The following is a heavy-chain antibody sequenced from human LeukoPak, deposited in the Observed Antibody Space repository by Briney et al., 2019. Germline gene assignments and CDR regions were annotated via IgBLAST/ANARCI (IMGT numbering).Heavy chain of an antibody. V-gene: IGHV1-46*01. D-gene: IGHD6-25*01. J-gene: IGHJ4*02. Sequence: ASVKVSCKASGYNFTSYYMHWVRQVPGQGPEWMGIINPRGGSTDYAQKFEGRVTMTSDTSTSTVYMELSSLKSEDTAVYFCARVGTPAATADYWGQGTLVTVSS. CDR3: ARVGTPAATADY. CDR1: GYNFTSYY. CDR2: INPRGGST.